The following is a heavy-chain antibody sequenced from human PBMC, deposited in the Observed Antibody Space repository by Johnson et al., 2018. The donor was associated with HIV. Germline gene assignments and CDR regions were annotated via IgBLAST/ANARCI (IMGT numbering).Heavy chain of an antibody. CDR3: AKDRYGGSYPDAFDI. CDR1: GFTFSSYA. Sequence: QEKLVESGGGVVQPGRSLRLSCAASGFTFSSYAMHWVRQAPGKGLEWVAVISYDGSNKYYADSVKGRFTISRDNSKNTLFLQMNSLRPEDTSVYYCAKDRYGGSYPDAFDIWGQGTMVTVSS. CDR2: ISYDGSNK. J-gene: IGHJ3*02. D-gene: IGHD1-26*01. V-gene: IGHV3-30*04.